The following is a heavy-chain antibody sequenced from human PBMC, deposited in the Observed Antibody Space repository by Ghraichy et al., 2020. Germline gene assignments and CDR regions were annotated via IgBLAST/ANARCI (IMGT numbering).Heavy chain of an antibody. Sequence: ASVKVSCKASGYTFTSYDINWVRQATGQGLEWMGWMNPNSGNTDYAQKFQGRVTMTRNTSISTAYMELSSLRSEDTAVYYCARFPYGPHYFDYWGQGTLVTVSS. V-gene: IGHV1-8*02. CDR3: ARFPYGPHYFDY. CDR1: GYTFTSYD. CDR2: MNPNSGNT. D-gene: IGHD3-10*01. J-gene: IGHJ4*02.